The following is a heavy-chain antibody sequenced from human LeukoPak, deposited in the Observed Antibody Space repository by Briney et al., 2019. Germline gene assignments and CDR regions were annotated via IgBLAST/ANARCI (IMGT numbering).Heavy chain of an antibody. Sequence: PGGSLRLSCPASRFTFSNYAMSWDRQAPGKELEWVSGFKRADSTYYADFVKGRFTISRDNSKSTLYLKMNSLRAEDTAVYYCAKVIRSDWYASFDYCGRGTLVTVSS. CDR1: RFTFSNYA. CDR2: FKRADST. V-gene: IGHV3-23*01. D-gene: IGHD6-13*01. CDR3: AKVIRSDWYASFDY. J-gene: IGHJ4*01.